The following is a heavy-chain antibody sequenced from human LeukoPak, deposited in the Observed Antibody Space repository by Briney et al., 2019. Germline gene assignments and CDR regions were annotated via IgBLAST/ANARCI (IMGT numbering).Heavy chain of an antibody. V-gene: IGHV3-23*01. CDR1: GFTFSNYG. CDR2: INENAANT. D-gene: IGHD6-19*01. Sequence: HTGGSLRLSCAASGFTFSNYGMSWVRQAPGKGLEWVSTINENAANTHYADSVKGRFTISRDNSKNTLLLQMNSLRADDTALYYCTKGDGGRYPIDYWGQGTLVIVSS. J-gene: IGHJ4*02. CDR3: TKGDGGRYPIDY.